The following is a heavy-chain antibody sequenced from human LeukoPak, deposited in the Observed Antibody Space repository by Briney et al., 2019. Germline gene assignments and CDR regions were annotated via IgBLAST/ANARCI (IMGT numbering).Heavy chain of an antibody. CDR3: ARGYYYMDL. CDR1: GDSIRNSY. CDR2: RYYSGST. V-gene: IGHV4-59*01. Sequence: PSETLSLTCNVSGDSIRNSYWSWIRRPQGKPLEWIGYRYYSGSTDSNPSLKSRVTMSIDTSENQFSLKLNSVTAADTAVYYCARGYYYMDLWGEGTTVIVSS. J-gene: IGHJ6*03.